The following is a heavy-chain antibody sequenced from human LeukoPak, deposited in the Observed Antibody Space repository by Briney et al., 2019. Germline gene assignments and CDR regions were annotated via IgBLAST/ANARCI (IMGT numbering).Heavy chain of an antibody. D-gene: IGHD6-19*01. CDR3: ARARAGTNNSDY. V-gene: IGHV1-2*06. CDR2: INPNSGGT. Sequence: ASVKVSCKASGYTFTGYYMHWVRQAPGQGLEWMGRINPNSGGTNYAQKFQGRVTMTRDTSISTAYMELSRLRSDDTAVYYCARARAGTNNSDYWGQGTLVTVSS. CDR1: GYTFTGYY. J-gene: IGHJ4*02.